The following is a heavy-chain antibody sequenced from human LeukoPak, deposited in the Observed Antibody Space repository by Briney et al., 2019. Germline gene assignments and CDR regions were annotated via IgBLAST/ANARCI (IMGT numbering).Heavy chain of an antibody. CDR2: MKQDGSEN. CDR3: ERDFNYYDSSVNYFDY. Sequence: GGSLRLSCAASGFTLSRYWMSWVRQAPGKGLEWVANMKQDGSENNYVDSVKGLFTISRENAENSLHLQMNSLRAEDTAVYYCERDFNYYDSSVNYFDYWGEGTLVTVSS. D-gene: IGHD3-22*01. J-gene: IGHJ4*02. CDR1: GFTLSRYW. V-gene: IGHV3-7*01.